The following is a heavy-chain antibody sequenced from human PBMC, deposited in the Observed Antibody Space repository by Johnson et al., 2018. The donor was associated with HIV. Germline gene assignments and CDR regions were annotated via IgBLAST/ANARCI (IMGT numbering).Heavy chain of an antibody. CDR3: ASLEPVAVTGVAFDI. CDR2: IWYDGSNK. J-gene: IGHJ3*02. CDR1: GFTFNNYG. D-gene: IGHD6-19*01. V-gene: IGHV3-33*08. Sequence: QVQLVESGGGLVQPGGSLRLSCAASGFTFNNYGMHWVRQAPGKGLEWVAVIWYDGSNKYYADSVKGRFTIYRDSSKNTLYLQMKSLRAEDTAVYYCASLEPVAVTGVAFDIWGQGTMVTVSS.